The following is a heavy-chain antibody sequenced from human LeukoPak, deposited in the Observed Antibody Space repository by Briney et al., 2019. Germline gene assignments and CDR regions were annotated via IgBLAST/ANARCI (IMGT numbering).Heavy chain of an antibody. CDR1: GYTFTTYG. V-gene: IGHV1-18*01. D-gene: IGHD3-16*01. Sequence: ASVKVSCKPTGYTFTTYGITWVRQAPGQGLEWMGWISTDNGDTNYAQKLQGRVTMTTDTSTSTAYMELRSLRSGDTAVYYCAREGLGELTLDCWGQGTLVTVSS. J-gene: IGHJ4*02. CDR3: AREGLGELTLDC. CDR2: ISTDNGDT.